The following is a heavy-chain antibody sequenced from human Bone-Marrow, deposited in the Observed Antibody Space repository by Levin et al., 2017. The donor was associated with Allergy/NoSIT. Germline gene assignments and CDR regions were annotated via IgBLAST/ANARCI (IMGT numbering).Heavy chain of an antibody. CDR2: IWYDGSNK. CDR3: ARGYDSSSSQNWFDP. J-gene: IGHJ5*02. D-gene: IGHD6-6*01. V-gene: IGHV3-33*01. Sequence: GGSLRLSCAASGFTFSSYGMHWVRQAPGKGLEWVAVIWYDGSNKYYADSVKGRFTISRDNSKNTLYLQMNSLRAEDTAVYYCARGYDSSSSQNWFDPWGQGTLVTVSS. CDR1: GFTFSSYG.